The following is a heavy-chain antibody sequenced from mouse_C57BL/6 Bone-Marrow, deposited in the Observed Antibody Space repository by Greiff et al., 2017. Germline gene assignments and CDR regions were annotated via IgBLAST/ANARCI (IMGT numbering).Heavy chain of an antibody. J-gene: IGHJ1*03. Sequence: EVKLVESGGGLVQSGRSLRLSCATSGFTFSDFYMEWVRQAPGKGLEWIAASRNKANDYTTEYSASVKGRFIVSRDTSQSILYLQMNALRAEDTAIYYCARDARGNYGTLNDVWGTGTTVTVSS. CDR2: SRNKANDYTT. D-gene: IGHD1-1*01. CDR1: GFTFSDFY. CDR3: ARDARGNYGTLNDV. V-gene: IGHV7-1*01.